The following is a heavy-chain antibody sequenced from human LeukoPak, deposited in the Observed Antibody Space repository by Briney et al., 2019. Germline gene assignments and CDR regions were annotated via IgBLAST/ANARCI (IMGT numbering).Heavy chain of an antibody. J-gene: IGHJ4*02. CDR3: ARLLWWVQKYYFDY. CDR2: IYPGDSDT. D-gene: IGHD2-21*01. V-gene: IGHV5-51*01. Sequence: GESLKFSFKGSGYSFTSYWSGWVRQMPGKGLEGMGIIYPGDSDTRYSPSFQGQVTISAAKSISTAYLQWSSLKASDTAMYYCARLLWWVQKYYFDYWGQGTLVTVSS. CDR1: GYSFTSYW.